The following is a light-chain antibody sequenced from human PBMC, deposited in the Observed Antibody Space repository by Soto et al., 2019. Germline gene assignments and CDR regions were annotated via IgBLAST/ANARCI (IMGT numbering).Light chain of an antibody. Sequence: EIVLTQSPATLSLSPGERATLSCRASQSVSSYLAWYQQKPGKAPRLLIYDASNRATGIPARFSGSGSGTDFTIKLSSLEPEYVAVYYCQQRSNWSLFTFGPGTKVDIK. V-gene: IGKV3-11*01. CDR1: QSVSSY. CDR3: QQRSNWSLFT. J-gene: IGKJ3*01. CDR2: DAS.